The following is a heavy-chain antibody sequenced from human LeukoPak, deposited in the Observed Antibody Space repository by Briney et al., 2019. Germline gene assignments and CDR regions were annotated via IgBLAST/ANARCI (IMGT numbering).Heavy chain of an antibody. J-gene: IGHJ4*02. Sequence: GGSLRLSCAASGFTFSSYAMSWVRQAPGKGLEWVSAISGSGGSTYYADSVKGRFTISRDNSKNTLYLQMNSLRAEDTAVYYCAKDGPHNYYGSGASDYWGQGTLVTVSS. CDR2: ISGSGGST. CDR1: GFTFSSYA. D-gene: IGHD3-10*01. CDR3: AKDGPHNYYGSGASDY. V-gene: IGHV3-23*01.